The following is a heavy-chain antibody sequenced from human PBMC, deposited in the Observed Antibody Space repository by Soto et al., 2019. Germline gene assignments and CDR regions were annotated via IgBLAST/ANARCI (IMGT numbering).Heavy chain of an antibody. J-gene: IGHJ6*02. CDR2: IYSGGST. Sequence: GGSLRLSCAASGVTVSSNYMSWVRQAPGKGLEWVSVIYSGGSTYYADSVKGRFTISRDNSKNTLYLQMNSLRAEDTAVYYRAREPPQYYDFWSGYYLHYGMDVWGQGTTVTVSS. CDR3: AREPPQYYDFWSGYYLHYGMDV. D-gene: IGHD3-3*01. CDR1: GVTVSSNY. V-gene: IGHV3-53*01.